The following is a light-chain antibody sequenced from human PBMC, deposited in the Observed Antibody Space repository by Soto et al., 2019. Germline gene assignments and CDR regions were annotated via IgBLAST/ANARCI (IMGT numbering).Light chain of an antibody. V-gene: IGLV2-14*03. Sequence: QCVLTQPASVSGSPGQSITISCTGTSSDIGAYNFVSWYQQHPGKAPKLMLYDVNIRPSGVSNRFSGSKSGNTASLTISGLQAEDEADYYCTSWTTSTTMIFGGGIKVTVL. CDR1: SSDIGAYNF. J-gene: IGLJ2*01. CDR2: DVN. CDR3: TSWTTSTTMI.